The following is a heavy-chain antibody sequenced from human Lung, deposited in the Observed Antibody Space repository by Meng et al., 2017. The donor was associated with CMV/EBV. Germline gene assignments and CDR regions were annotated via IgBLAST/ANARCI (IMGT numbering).Heavy chain of an antibody. CDR2: IYKSGRT. CDR3: ARFPFDY. J-gene: IGHJ4*02. V-gene: IGHV4-38-2*02. Sequence: LSCTVSGYSISSGYYWGWIRQPPGKGLEWIGNIYKSGRTFYSPSLKTRVTMSVDTSKNQFSLKLRSVTAADTAVYYCARFPFDYWGQGTLVTVSS. CDR1: GYSISSGYY.